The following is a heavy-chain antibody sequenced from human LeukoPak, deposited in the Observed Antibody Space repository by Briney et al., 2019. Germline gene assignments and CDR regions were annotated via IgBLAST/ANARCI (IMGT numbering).Heavy chain of an antibody. Sequence: GGSLRLSCAASGFTFSSYAMHWVRQAPGKGLEWVAVISYDGSNKYYADSVKGRFTISRDNSKNTLYLQMNSLRAEDTAAYYCARERDYYYGMDVWGQGTTVTVSS. CDR3: ARERDYYYGMDV. J-gene: IGHJ6*02. CDR1: GFTFSSYA. CDR2: ISYDGSNK. V-gene: IGHV3-30-3*01.